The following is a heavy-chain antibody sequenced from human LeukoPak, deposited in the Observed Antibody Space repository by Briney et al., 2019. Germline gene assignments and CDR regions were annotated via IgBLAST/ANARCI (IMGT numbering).Heavy chain of an antibody. J-gene: IGHJ3*02. CDR3: AKDYSRDGYYADTFHI. V-gene: IGHV3-33*06. Sequence: GRSLRLSCEASGFTFRTYGMHWVRQAPGKGLEWVAVIWNDGSNKYYADSVKGRFTISRDNSKNTLYLQMNSLRVEDTAVYYCAKDYSRDGYYADTFHIWGQGTMVTVSS. D-gene: IGHD3-3*01. CDR1: GFTFRTYG. CDR2: IWNDGSNK.